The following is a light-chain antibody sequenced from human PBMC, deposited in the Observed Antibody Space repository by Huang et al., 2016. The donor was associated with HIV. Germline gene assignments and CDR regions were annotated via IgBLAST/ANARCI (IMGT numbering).Light chain of an antibody. Sequence: IQVTQSPSLLSASIGDRVSITCRASQDINNYLAWYQQKPGKAPKLLIYGTSTLQTGVPSRFSGIGSGTVFILTINNLQPEDFATYYCQQLNTFFFGPGTKVDIK. CDR2: GTS. V-gene: IGKV1-9*01. CDR3: QQLNTFF. J-gene: IGKJ3*01. CDR1: QDINNY.